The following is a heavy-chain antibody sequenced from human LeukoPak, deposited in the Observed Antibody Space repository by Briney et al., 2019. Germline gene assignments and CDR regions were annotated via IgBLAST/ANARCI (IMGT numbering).Heavy chain of an antibody. CDR3: ALWGNYYHSSGDY. CDR1: GYTFTGYY. CDR2: INPNSGGT. D-gene: IGHD3-22*01. J-gene: IGHJ4*02. Sequence: EASVKVFCKASGYTFTGYYMHWVRQAPGQGLEGMGWINPNSGGTNYAQKFQGRVTMTRDTSISTAYMELSGLRSDDTAEYYCALWGNYYHSSGDYWGQGTLVTVSS. V-gene: IGHV1-2*02.